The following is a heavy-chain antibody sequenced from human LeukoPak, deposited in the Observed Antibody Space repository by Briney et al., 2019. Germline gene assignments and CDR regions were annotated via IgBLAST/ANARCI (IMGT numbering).Heavy chain of an antibody. D-gene: IGHD7-27*01. Sequence: GGSLRLSCAASGFTFSTYGMNWVRQAPGKGLEWVSGITPDAGRTYYADSVKGRFTIYRDNSKNTVYLQMNSLGAEDTAVYYCVQDWAWGAFGYWGQGTLVTVSS. CDR1: GFTFSTYG. V-gene: IGHV3-23*01. CDR2: ITPDAGRT. J-gene: IGHJ4*02. CDR3: VQDWAWGAFGY.